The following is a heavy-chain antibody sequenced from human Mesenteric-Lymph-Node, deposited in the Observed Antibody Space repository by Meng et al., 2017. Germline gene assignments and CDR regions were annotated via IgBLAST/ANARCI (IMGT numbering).Heavy chain of an antibody. V-gene: IGHV4-4*02. Sequence: QVQLQESGPGLVKPSGTLSLPCAVSGGSVSSTDWWSWVRQPPGKGLEWIGEINHNVGTNYNPSLKSRVTISIDKSKNEFSLNLISATAADTAVYYCARERWAYDSSGYYPWGQGTLVTVSS. D-gene: IGHD3-22*01. CDR2: INHNVGT. J-gene: IGHJ4*02. CDR1: GGSVSSTDW. CDR3: ARERWAYDSSGYYP.